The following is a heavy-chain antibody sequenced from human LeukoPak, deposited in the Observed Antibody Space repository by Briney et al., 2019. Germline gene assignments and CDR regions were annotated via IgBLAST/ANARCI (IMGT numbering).Heavy chain of an antibody. Sequence: GESLKISCQGSGYRFTNYWTGWVRQMPGKGLEWMGIISPGDPDSRYSPSFQGQVTISADKSISTAYLQWNSLKASDTAMYYCARLTGFNSGWYFDYWGQGTLVTVSS. CDR1: GYRFTNYW. J-gene: IGHJ4*02. CDR3: ARLTGFNSGWYFDY. D-gene: IGHD6-19*01. CDR2: ISPGDPDS. V-gene: IGHV5-51*01.